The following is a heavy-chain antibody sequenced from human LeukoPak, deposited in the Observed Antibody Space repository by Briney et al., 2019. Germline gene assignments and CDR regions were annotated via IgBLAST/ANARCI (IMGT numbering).Heavy chain of an antibody. CDR3: ARYSSSSTIYYYYYMDV. J-gene: IGHJ6*03. D-gene: IGHD6-13*01. CDR2: INPNSGGT. CDR1: GYTFTTYN. Sequence: ASVKVSCKASGYTFTTYNIHWVRQAPGQGLEWMGWINPNSGGTNYAQKFQGRVTMTRDTSISTAYMELSRLRSDDTAVYYCARYSSSSTIYYYYYMDVWGKGTTVTVSS. V-gene: IGHV1-2*02.